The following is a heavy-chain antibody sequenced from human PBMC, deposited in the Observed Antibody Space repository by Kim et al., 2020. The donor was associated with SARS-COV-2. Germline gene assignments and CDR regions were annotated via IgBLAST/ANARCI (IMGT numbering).Heavy chain of an antibody. CDR3: ARSIRYCSGGICYDEGFDY. D-gene: IGHD2-15*01. V-gene: IGHV3-33*01. Sequence: GGSLRLSCAASGFTFSTSGMHWVRQAPGKGLEWVANIWYDGNNKYYGDSVKGRFTISRDNSKNTLYLQMNSLRAEDTALYYCARSIRYCSGGICYDEGFDYWGQGTPVTVSS. J-gene: IGHJ4*02. CDR1: GFTFSTSG. CDR2: IWYDGNNK.